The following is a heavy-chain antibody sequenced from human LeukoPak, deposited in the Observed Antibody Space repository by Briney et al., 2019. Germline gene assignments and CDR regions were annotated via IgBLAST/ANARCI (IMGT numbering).Heavy chain of an antibody. CDR3: VRKTIGSSYDH. D-gene: IGHD3-16*01. CDR2: FNHRGST. J-gene: IGHJ4*02. V-gene: IGHV4-39*01. Sequence: PSETPSLTCTVSGDPMSSSTYYWVWIRQPPGKGPEWIGTFNHRGSTYYNPSLKSRVTMSLDTSKNQFSLNPNSVTAADTAVFYCVRKTIGSSYDHWGQGTLVTVSS. CDR1: GDPMSSSTYY.